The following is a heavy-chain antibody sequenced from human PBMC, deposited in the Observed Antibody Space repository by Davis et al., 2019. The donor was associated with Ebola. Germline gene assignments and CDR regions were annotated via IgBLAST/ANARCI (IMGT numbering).Heavy chain of an antibody. V-gene: IGHV3-74*01. Sequence: HTGGSLRLSCAASGFTFSSYWMHWVRQAPGKGLVWVSRISGDGSTTSYADSVRGRFTISRDNSKNTLHLQMNSLRVEDTAIYYCAKDTSNVWFDVWGQGTMVTVSS. CDR2: ISGDGSTT. J-gene: IGHJ3*01. CDR3: AKDTSNVWFDV. CDR1: GFTFSSYW. D-gene: IGHD6-19*01.